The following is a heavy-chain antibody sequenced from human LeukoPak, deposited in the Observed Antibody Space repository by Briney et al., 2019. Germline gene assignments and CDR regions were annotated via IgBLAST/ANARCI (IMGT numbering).Heavy chain of an antibody. CDR2: ISHDGNNK. V-gene: IGHV3-30*03. CDR3: ASYNWNDVRAFDI. CDR1: GFTFNSYG. Sequence: GGSLRLSCAASGFTFNSYGMHWVRQAPGKGLEWVTLISHDGNNKHYADSVKGRFTISRDNSKNTLYLQMNSLRAEDTAVYYCASYNWNDVRAFDIWGQGTMVTVSS. D-gene: IGHD1-20*01. J-gene: IGHJ3*02.